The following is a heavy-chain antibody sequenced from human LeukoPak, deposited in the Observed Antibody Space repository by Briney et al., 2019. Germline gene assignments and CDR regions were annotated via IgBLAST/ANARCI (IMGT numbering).Heavy chain of an antibody. CDR2: VYASRTT. Sequence: IPSETLSLTCSVSGVSINPYYWSWIRQSAGKGLEWIGRVYASRTTNYHPSLNGRVTLSVDMSKNHFSLRLSSVTAADTAVYYCARDQGYTYGQTHYFDLWGQGIL. J-gene: IGHJ4*02. CDR1: GVSINPYY. D-gene: IGHD5-18*01. CDR3: ARDQGYTYGQTHYFDL. V-gene: IGHV4-4*07.